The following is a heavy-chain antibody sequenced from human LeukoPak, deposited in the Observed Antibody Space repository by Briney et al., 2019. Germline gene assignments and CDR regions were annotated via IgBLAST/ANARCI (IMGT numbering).Heavy chain of an antibody. J-gene: IGHJ5*02. CDR2: INLYNRVT. CDR1: GYTFTGYY. V-gene: IGHV1-2*02. D-gene: IGHD3-3*01. CDR3: AKDVEHYDLSPWFDP. Sequence: WASVKVSCKASGYTFTGYYIHWVRQAPGQGLEWMGWINLYNRVTNYSQKFQGRVTMTRDTSINTAYMELSSLGSDDTAVYFCAKDVEHYDLSPWFDPWGQGTLVTVSS.